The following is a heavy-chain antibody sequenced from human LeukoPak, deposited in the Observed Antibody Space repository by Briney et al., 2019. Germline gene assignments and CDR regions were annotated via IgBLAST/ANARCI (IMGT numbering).Heavy chain of an antibody. CDR2: IYYSGST. J-gene: IGHJ4*02. CDR3: ARLLNYDYCDFDY. CDR1: GGSISSSSYY. D-gene: IGHD4-17*01. V-gene: IGHV4-39*01. Sequence: SETLSLTCTVSGGSISSSSYYWGWIRQPPVKGLEWIGSIYYSGSTYYNPSLKSRVTISVDTPKNQFSLKLSSVTAADTAVYYCARLLNYDYCDFDYWGQGTLVTVSS.